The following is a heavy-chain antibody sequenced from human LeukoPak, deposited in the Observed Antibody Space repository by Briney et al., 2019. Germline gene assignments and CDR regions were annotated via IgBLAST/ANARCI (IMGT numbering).Heavy chain of an antibody. V-gene: IGHV1-69*02. CDR2: IIPILGIA. D-gene: IGHD5-12*01. CDR3: ARGARGYSGYDPKNWFDP. J-gene: IGHJ5*02. CDR1: GGTFSSYT. Sequence: ASVKVSCKASGGTFSSYTISWVRQAPGQGLDWMGRIIPILGIANYAQKFQGRVTITADKSTSTAYMELSSLRSEDTAVYYCARGARGYSGYDPKNWFDPWGQGTLVTVSS.